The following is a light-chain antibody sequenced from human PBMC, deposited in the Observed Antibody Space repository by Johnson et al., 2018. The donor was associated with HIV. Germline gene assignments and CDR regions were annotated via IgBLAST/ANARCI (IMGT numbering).Light chain of an antibody. CDR2: DNN. CDR3: GTWDNSLSTGGV. V-gene: IGLV1-51*01. Sequence: QSVLTQSPSVSAAPGQKVTISCSGSSSNIGNNYVSWYQQLPGTAPKLLIYDNNKRPSGTPDRFSGSKSGTSATLDITGLQTGDEADYYCGTWDNSLSTGGVFGTGTKVTVL. CDR1: SSNIGNNY. J-gene: IGLJ1*01.